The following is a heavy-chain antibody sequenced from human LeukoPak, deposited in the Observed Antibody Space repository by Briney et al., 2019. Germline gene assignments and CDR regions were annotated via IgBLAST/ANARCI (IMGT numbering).Heavy chain of an antibody. Sequence: GGSLRLSCEASGFTFSSYSMHWVRQAPGRGLEWVTLISFDGSNKYYADSVKGRFTISRDNSKSTLYLQMDSLRAEDTAVYYCARGSGNWRYDYWGQGTLVIVSS. J-gene: IGHJ4*02. CDR3: ARGSGNWRYDY. V-gene: IGHV3-30*01. D-gene: IGHD1-20*01. CDR1: GFTFSSYS. CDR2: ISFDGSNK.